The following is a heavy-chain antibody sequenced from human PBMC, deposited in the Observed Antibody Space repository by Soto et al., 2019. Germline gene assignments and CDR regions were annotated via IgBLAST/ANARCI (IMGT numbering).Heavy chain of an antibody. V-gene: IGHV3-15*07. CDR1: GFTFSNAW. Sequence: GGSLRLSCAASGFTFSNAWMNWVRQAPGKGLEWVSRIKSKTDGGTTDYAAPVKGRFTISRDDSKNTLYLQMNSLKTEDTALYYCTTVPPGYDILTGYQNWGQGTLVTVSS. J-gene: IGHJ4*02. CDR2: IKSKTDGGTT. CDR3: TTVPPGYDILTGYQN. D-gene: IGHD3-9*01.